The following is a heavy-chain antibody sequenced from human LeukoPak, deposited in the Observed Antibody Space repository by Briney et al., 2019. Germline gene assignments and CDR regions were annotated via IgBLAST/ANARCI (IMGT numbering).Heavy chain of an antibody. J-gene: IGHJ4*02. CDR3: ARGMATIGEDY. Sequence: SETLSLTCTVSGGSISSSSYYWSWIRQPPGKGLEWIGYIYYSGSTNYNPSLKSRVTISVDTSKNQFSLKLSSVTAADTAVYYCARGMATIGEDYWGQGTLVTVSS. D-gene: IGHD5-12*01. V-gene: IGHV4-61*01. CDR2: IYYSGST. CDR1: GGSISSSSYY.